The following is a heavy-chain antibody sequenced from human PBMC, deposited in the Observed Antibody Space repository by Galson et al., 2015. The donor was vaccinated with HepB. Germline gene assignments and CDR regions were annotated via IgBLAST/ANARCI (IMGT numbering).Heavy chain of an antibody. CDR3: ARYFDY. V-gene: IGHV3-23*01. CDR2: LTGSGGST. CDR1: GFAFGDYA. J-gene: IGHJ4*02. Sequence: SLRLSCAASGFAFGDYAMSWVRQAPGKGLEWVSSLTGSGGSTYYADSVKGRFTISRDNSKNTLYLQMNSLRADDTAVYYCARYFDYWGQGTLVTVSS.